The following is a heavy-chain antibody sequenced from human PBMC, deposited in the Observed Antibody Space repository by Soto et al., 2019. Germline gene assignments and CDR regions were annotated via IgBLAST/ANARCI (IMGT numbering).Heavy chain of an antibody. D-gene: IGHD3-22*01. CDR2: IFHRGST. CDR3: ATFRNSRDIDF. V-gene: IGHV4-59*12. J-gene: IGHJ4*02. Sequence: SETLSLTCNFSGASINTYYWSWSRQPPQKGLEWIGYIFHRGSTTYNPSLKSRVTISIDASMKYFSLRLNSVTAADTAVYYCATFRNSRDIDFWGPGIRVTVYS. CDR1: GASINTYY.